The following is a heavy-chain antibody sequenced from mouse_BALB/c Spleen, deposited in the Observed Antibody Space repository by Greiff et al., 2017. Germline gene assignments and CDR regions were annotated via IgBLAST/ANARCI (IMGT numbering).Heavy chain of an antibody. CDR2: ISSGGST. J-gene: IGHJ2*01. CDR1: GFTFSSYA. CDR3: ARREGTMITTYYFDY. D-gene: IGHD2-4*01. V-gene: IGHV5-6-5*01. Sequence: EVKLMESGGGLVKPGGSLKLSCAASGFTFSSYAMSWVRQTPEKRLEWVASISSGGSTYYPDSVKGRFTISRDNARNILYLQMSSLRSEDTAMYYCARREGTMITTYYFDYWGQGTTLTVSS.